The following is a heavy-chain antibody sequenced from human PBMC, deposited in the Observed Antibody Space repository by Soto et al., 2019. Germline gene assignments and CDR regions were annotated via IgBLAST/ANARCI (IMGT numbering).Heavy chain of an antibody. D-gene: IGHD6-19*01. J-gene: IGHJ4*02. CDR3: VRESGVAADC. V-gene: IGHV3-74*01. CDR2: IKTDGYAA. CDR1: GFTFYSHW. Sequence: DSGGVLVQPGGSLRLSCVASGFTFYSHWMHWVSQAPVEGLVWVSRIKTDGYAAAYADAVKGRFTISRDNTKNTVYLQMNSLRAEDTAVYFCVRESGVAADCWGQGTLVTVSS.